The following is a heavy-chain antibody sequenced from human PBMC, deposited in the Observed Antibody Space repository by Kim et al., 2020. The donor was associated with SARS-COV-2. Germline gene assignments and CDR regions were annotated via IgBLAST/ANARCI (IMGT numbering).Heavy chain of an antibody. J-gene: IGHJ5*02. Sequence: SETLSLTCTVSGASVTSSNFFWAWIRQPPGTGLEWIASFVYSGSTYYNQSLNSRVATSVDTSKNQFSLKLSSVTAADTAIYYCARHPPWAADKGGFDPWGEGSLVTVPS. CDR2: FVYSGST. V-gene: IGHV4-39*01. D-gene: IGHD6-13*01. CDR1: GASVTSSNFF. CDR3: ARHPPWAADKGGFDP.